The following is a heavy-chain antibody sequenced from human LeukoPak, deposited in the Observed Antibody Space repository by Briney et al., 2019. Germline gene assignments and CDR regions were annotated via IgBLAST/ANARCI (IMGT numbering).Heavy chain of an antibody. J-gene: IGHJ4*02. Sequence: GRSLRLSCAAYGFTFSSYGMHWARQAPGKGLEWVAVISYDGSSKYYADSVQGRFTISRDNSKNTLYLQMNSLRAEDTAVYYCAKVDLYYGSGSYFDYWGQGTLITVSS. CDR1: GFTFSSYG. CDR2: ISYDGSSK. CDR3: AKVDLYYGSGSYFDY. D-gene: IGHD3-10*01. V-gene: IGHV3-30*18.